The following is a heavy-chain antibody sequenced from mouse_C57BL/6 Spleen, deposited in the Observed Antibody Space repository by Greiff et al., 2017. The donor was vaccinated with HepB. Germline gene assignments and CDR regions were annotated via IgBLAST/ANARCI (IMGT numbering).Heavy chain of an antibody. D-gene: IGHD1-1*01. V-gene: IGHV1-82*01. J-gene: IGHJ4*01. Sequence: VKLMESGPELVKPGASVKISCKASGYAFSSSWMNWVKQRPGKGLEWIGRIYPGDGDTNYNGKFKGKATLTADKSSSTAYMQLSSLTSEDSAVYCCATGGGYYGSILYAMDYWGQGTSVTVSS. CDR2: IYPGDGDT. CDR3: ATGGGYYGSILYAMDY. CDR1: GYAFSSSW.